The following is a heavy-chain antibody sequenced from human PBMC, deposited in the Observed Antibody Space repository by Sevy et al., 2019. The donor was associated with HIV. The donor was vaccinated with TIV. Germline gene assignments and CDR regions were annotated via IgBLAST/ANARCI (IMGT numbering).Heavy chain of an antibody. CDR3: ATDPIILLLVTDGVAV. D-gene: IGHD2-8*02. CDR1: GFTFSYAW. V-gene: IGHV3-15*01. CDR2: IQSTADGGTI. Sequence: GGSLRLSCVASGFTFSYAWMNWVRQAPGRGLEWVGRIQSTADGGTIDYAAPVKGRFTISRDDSKNTLYLQMISLKTEDTAVYYCATDPIILLLVTDGVAVWGQGTTVTVSS. J-gene: IGHJ6*02.